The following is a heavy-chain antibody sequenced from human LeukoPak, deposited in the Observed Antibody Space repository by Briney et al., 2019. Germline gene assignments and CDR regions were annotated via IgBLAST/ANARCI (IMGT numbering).Heavy chain of an antibody. Sequence: GASVKVSCKVSGDTVTGFSIHWVRQAPGHGLEWMGGFDPEDGARIFAQKFQGRDTMTEDTSTDTAYMDLSSLRSEDTAVYYCATGYTYDYSLYWGQGTLVTVSS. CDR1: GDTVTGFS. J-gene: IGHJ4*02. V-gene: IGHV1-24*01. D-gene: IGHD5-18*01. CDR3: ATGYTYDYSLY. CDR2: FDPEDGAR.